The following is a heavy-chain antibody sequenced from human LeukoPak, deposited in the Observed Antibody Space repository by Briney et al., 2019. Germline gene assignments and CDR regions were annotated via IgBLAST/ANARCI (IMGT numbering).Heavy chain of an antibody. CDR1: GFTFSSYA. J-gene: IGHJ6*02. CDR2: IRGSGGST. V-gene: IGHV3-23*01. CDR3: ARSTNSYGSYYYYYYGMDV. Sequence: PGGSLRLSCAASGFTFSSYAMSWVRQAPGKGLEWVSAIRGSGGSTYYADSVKGRFTISRDNSKNTLYLQMNSLRAEDTAVYYCARSTNSYGSYYYYYYGMDVWGQGTTVTVSS. D-gene: IGHD5-18*01.